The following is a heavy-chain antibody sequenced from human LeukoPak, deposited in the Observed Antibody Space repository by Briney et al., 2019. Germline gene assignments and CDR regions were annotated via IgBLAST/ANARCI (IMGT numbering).Heavy chain of an antibody. D-gene: IGHD6-13*01. J-gene: IGHJ4*02. V-gene: IGHV4-34*01. CDR1: GGSFSGYY. CDR3: ARDEGSSWYFGGLFDY. Sequence: SETLSLTCAVYGGSFSGYYWSWIRQPPGKGLEWIGEINHSGSTNYNPSLKSRVTISVDTSKNQFSLKLSSVTAADTAVYYCARDEGSSWYFGGLFDYWGQGTLVTVSS. CDR2: INHSGST.